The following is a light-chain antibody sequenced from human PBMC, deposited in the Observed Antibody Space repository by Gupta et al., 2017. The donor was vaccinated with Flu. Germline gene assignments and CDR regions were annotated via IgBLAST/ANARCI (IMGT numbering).Light chain of an antibody. CDR2: AAS. J-gene: IGKJ1*01. V-gene: IGKV1-39*01. CDR3: QQTVNTPQT. CDR1: QRISMY. Sequence: DIQMTQFPSSLSASVGDRVSITCRASQRISMYLSWYQQKPGRAPKLLIYAASSLQSGVPSRFSGSGSGTDFTLTITALQPEDFATYFCQQTVNTPQTFGQGTKVEI.